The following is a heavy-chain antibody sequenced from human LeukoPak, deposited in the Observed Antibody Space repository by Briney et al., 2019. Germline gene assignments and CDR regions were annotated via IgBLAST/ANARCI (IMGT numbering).Heavy chain of an antibody. V-gene: IGHV3-21*01. J-gene: IGHJ5*02. CDR1: GFTFSSYS. CDR2: ISSSGSYI. CDR3: AREGTLTVDLRFDP. Sequence: GGSLRLSCAASGFTFSSYSMNWVRQAPGKGLEWVSSISSSGSYIYYADSVKGRFTISRDNAKNSLYLQMNSLRAEDTAVYYCAREGTLTVDLRFDPWGQGTLVTVSS. D-gene: IGHD4-11*01.